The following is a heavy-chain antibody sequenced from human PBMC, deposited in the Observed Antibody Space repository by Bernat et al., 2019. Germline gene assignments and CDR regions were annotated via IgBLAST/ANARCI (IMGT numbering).Heavy chain of an antibody. CDR2: IYYSGRT. Sequence: QLQLQESGPGLVKPSETLSLTCTVSGGSISSSSYYWGWIRQPPGKGPEWIGSIYYSGRTYYNPSLKSRVTISIDTSRNQFSLKLSSVTAADTAVYYCARHEDRGSYSFWYFDLWGRGTLVTVSS. J-gene: IGHJ2*01. CDR3: ARHEDRGSYSFWYFDL. V-gene: IGHV4-39*01. D-gene: IGHD1-26*01. CDR1: GGSISSSSYY.